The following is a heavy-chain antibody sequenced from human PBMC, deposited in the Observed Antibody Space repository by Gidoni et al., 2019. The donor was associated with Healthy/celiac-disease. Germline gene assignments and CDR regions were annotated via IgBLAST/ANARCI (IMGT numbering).Heavy chain of an antibody. J-gene: IGHJ4*02. CDR3: ARVQQLGYYFDY. CDR2: IIPILGIA. V-gene: IGHV1-69*02. D-gene: IGHD6-13*01. Sequence: TSVKVSCKASAGTFSSYTISWVRQAPGQGLEWMGRIIPILGIANYAQKFQGRITITADKSTSTAYMELSSLRSEDTAVYYCARVQQLGYYFDYWGQGTLVTVSS. CDR1: AGTFSSYT.